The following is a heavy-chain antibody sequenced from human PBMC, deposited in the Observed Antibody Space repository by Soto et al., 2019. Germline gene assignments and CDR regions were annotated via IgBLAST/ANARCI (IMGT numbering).Heavy chain of an antibody. CDR1: GFTFSSYG. Sequence: LRLSCAASGFTFSSYGMHWVRQAPGKGLEWVAVIWYDGSDKYYADSVKGRFTISRDNSKNTLYLQMNSLRAEDTAVYYCATSGYSYPRSGDYFDYWGQGTLVTVSS. V-gene: IGHV3-33*01. D-gene: IGHD5-18*01. CDR2: IWYDGSDK. J-gene: IGHJ4*02. CDR3: ATSGYSYPRSGDYFDY.